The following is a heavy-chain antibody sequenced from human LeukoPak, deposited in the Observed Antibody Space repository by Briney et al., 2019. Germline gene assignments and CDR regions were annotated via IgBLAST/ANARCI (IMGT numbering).Heavy chain of an antibody. CDR3: TTICMGATFDF. CDR1: GFTFTHAW. D-gene: IGHD1-26*01. V-gene: IGHV3-15*01. CDR2: IKTDNAGGTT. Sequence: NPGGSLRLSCAASGFTFTHAWMNWVRQAPGKGLEWVGRIKTDNAGGTTDYAAPVKGRFTISRDDSDSTLYLQMHSLKTEDTAIYYCTTICMGATFDFWGQGALVAVSS. J-gene: IGHJ4*02.